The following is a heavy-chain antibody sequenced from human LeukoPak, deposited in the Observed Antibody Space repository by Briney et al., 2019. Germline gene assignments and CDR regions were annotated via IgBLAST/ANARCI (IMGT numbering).Heavy chain of an antibody. CDR3: ARSNYGSGSYFY. CDR2: ISAYNGNT. J-gene: IGHJ4*02. D-gene: IGHD3-10*01. Sequence: ASVKVSCKASGYTFTSYGISWVRQAPGQRLEWMGWISAYNGNTNYAQKFQGRVTITRDTSASTAYMELSSLRSEDTAVYYCARSNYGSGSYFYWGQGTLVTVSS. V-gene: IGHV1-18*01. CDR1: GYTFTSYG.